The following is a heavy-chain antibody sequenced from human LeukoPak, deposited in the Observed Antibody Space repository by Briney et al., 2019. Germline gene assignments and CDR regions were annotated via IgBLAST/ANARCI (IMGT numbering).Heavy chain of an antibody. Sequence: GGSPRLSCAASGFTFISHTINWVRQAPGKGLEWVSSISSSGSYIYYADSVMGRFTISRDNAKNSLYLQMNSLTAEDTAVYYCARAEYTYGPRGFDFWGQGTLVTVSS. V-gene: IGHV3-21*01. CDR3: ARAEYTYGPRGFDF. CDR1: GFTFISHT. D-gene: IGHD6-6*01. CDR2: ISSSGSYI. J-gene: IGHJ4*02.